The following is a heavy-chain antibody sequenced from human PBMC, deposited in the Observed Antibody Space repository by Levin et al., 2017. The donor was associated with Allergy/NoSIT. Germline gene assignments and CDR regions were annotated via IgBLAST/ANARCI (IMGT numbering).Heavy chain of an antibody. D-gene: IGHD3-22*01. Sequence: PGGSLRLSCAASGFTFSSYSMNWVRQAPGKGLEWVSSISSSSSYIYYADSVKGRFTISRDNAKNSLYLQMNSLRAEDTAVYYCARDYYYYDSSGYYNYYYYGMDVWGQGTTVTVSS. J-gene: IGHJ6*02. CDR1: GFTFSSYS. CDR3: ARDYYYYDSSGYYNYYYYGMDV. CDR2: ISSSSSYI. V-gene: IGHV3-21*01.